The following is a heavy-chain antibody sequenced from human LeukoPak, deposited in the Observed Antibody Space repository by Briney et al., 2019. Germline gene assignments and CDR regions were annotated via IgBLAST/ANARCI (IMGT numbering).Heavy chain of an antibody. Sequence: PSETLSLTCTVSGGSISGYYWTWIRQPAGKGLEWIGHISYSGSTNYNPSLKSRVTISVDTSKNQFSLKLSSVTAADTAVYYCARGGSGYALNWFDPWGQGTLVTVSS. CDR3: ARGGSGYALNWFDP. CDR2: ISYSGST. V-gene: IGHV4-59*01. D-gene: IGHD5-12*01. CDR1: GGSISGYY. J-gene: IGHJ5*02.